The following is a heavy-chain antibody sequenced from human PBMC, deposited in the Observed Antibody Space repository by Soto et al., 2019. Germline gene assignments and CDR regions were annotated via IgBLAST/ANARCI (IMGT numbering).Heavy chain of an antibody. CDR3: ARDRGCSGGICYRDLGY. V-gene: IGHV3-48*01. CDR2: ISSTSNTI. D-gene: IGHD2-15*01. Sequence: EVQLVESGGGLVRPGGSLRLSCAASGFTFSSYSMSWVRQAPGKGLEWVSYISSTSNTIYYADSVKGRFTISRDNAKNALYLHMNSLSAEDTAVYYWARDRGCSGGICYRDLGYWGQGTLVTVSS. J-gene: IGHJ4*02. CDR1: GFTFSSYS.